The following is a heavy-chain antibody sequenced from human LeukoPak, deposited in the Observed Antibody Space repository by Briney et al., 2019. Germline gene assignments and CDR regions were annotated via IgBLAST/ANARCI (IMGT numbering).Heavy chain of an antibody. CDR2: IYHSGTI. CDR1: GYSISSGYY. V-gene: IGHV4-38-2*02. D-gene: IGHD6-6*01. CDR3: TRGRGGYSSSPNWFDP. J-gene: IGHJ5*02. Sequence: SETLSLTCTVSGYSISSGYYWGWIRQPPGKGLEWLASIYHSGTIYYNPSLKSRVTISVDTSKNQFSLKLTSGTAADTAVYYCTRGRGGYSSSPNWFDPWGQGTLVTVSS.